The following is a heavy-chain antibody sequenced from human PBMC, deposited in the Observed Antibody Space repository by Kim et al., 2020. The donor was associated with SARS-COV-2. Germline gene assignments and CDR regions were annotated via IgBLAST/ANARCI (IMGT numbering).Heavy chain of an antibody. CDR3: ARLSAITMVRGVISPLNYYYYGMDV. CDR1: GFTFSSYE. CDR2: ISSSGSTI. Sequence: GGSLRLSCAASGFTFSSYEMNWVRQAPGKGLEWVSYISSSGSTIYYADSVKGRFTISRDNAKNSLYLQMNSLRAEDTAVYYCARLSAITMVRGVISPLNYYYYGMDVWGQGTTVTVSS. J-gene: IGHJ6*02. V-gene: IGHV3-48*03. D-gene: IGHD3-10*01.